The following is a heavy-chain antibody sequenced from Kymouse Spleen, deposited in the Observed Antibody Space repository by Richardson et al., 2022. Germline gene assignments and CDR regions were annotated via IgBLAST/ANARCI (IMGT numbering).Heavy chain of an antibody. CDR2: IKQDGSEK. V-gene: IGHV3-7*01. J-gene: IGHJ4*02. Sequence: EVQLVESGGGLVQPGGSLRLSCAASGFTFSSYWMSWVRQAPGKGLEWVANIKQDGSEKYYVDSVKGRFTISRDNAKNSLYLQMNSLRAEDTAVYYCARDRSSSSGYYFDYWGQGTLVTVSS. CDR1: GFTFSSYW. CDR3: ARDRSSSSGYYFDY. D-gene: IGHD6-6*01.